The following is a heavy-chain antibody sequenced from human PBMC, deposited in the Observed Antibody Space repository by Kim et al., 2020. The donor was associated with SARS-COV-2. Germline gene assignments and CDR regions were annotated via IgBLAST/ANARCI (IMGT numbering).Heavy chain of an antibody. D-gene: IGHD3-10*01. CDR1: GFTFSSYA. J-gene: IGHJ6*02. CDR2: ISYDGSNK. CDR3: AVLWFGEHRSGMDV. V-gene: IGHV3-30*04. Sequence: GGSLRLSCAASGFTFSSYAMHWVRQAPGKGLEWVAVISYDGSNKYYADSVKGRFTISRDNSKNTLYLQMNSLRAEDTAVYYCAVLWFGEHRSGMDVWGQGTTVTVSS.